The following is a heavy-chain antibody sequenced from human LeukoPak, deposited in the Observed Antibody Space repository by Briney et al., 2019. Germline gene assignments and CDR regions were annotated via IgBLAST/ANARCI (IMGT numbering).Heavy chain of an antibody. CDR1: GGSIRDNNYY. J-gene: IGHJ6*03. CDR2: IFHSGRT. D-gene: IGHD3-9*01. V-gene: IGHV4-39*01. CDR3: ARLLSYDILTDNYYKYYMDV. Sequence: SETLSLTCTVSGGSIRDNNYYWGWIRQPPGKGLEWMGGIFHSGRTFYNPSLRSRVSMSVDTSKKQIALTVSSVTAADTAVYYCARLLSYDILTDNYYKYYMDVWGKGATVTVSS.